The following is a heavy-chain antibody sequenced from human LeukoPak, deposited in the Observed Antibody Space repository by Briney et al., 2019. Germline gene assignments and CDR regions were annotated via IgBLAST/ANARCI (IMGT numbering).Heavy chain of an antibody. CDR3: AREVYYESSATPGGWFDP. CDR1: GFTVSSNY. Sequence: GGSLRLSCAASGFTVSSNYMSWVRQAPGKGLEWVSVIYSGGSTYYADSVKGRFTISRHNSKNTLYLQMNSLRAEDTAVYYCAREVYYESSATPGGWFDPWGQGTLVTVSS. CDR2: IYSGGST. D-gene: IGHD3-22*01. V-gene: IGHV3-53*04. J-gene: IGHJ5*02.